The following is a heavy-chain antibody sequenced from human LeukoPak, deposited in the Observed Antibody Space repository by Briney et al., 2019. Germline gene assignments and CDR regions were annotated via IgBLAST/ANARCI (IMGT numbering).Heavy chain of an antibody. Sequence: GGSLRLSCAASGFTFSSYWMHWVHQAPGKGLVWVSHINNDGSSSSYADSVKGRFTISRDNAKNTLYLQMNSLRAEDTAVYYCAREVTSTFDYWGQGTLVTVSS. D-gene: IGHD4-11*01. J-gene: IGHJ4*02. CDR2: INNDGSSS. V-gene: IGHV3-74*01. CDR3: AREVTSTFDY. CDR1: GFTFSSYW.